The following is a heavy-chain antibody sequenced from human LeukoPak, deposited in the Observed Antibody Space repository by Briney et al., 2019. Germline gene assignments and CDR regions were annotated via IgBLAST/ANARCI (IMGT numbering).Heavy chain of an antibody. CDR2: INHSGST. Sequence: PSETPSLTCAVYGGSFSGYYWSWIRQPPGKGLEWIGEINHSGSTNYNPSLKSRVTISVDTSKNQFSLKLSSVTAADTAVYYCARGLAAAANYWGQGTLVTVSS. J-gene: IGHJ4*02. CDR3: ARGLAAAANY. D-gene: IGHD6-13*01. V-gene: IGHV4-34*01. CDR1: GGSFSGYY.